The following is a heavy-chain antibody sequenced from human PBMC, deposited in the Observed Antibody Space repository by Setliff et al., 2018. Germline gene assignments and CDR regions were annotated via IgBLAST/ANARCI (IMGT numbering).Heavy chain of an antibody. J-gene: IGHJ4*02. V-gene: IGHV1-18*01. CDR3: ATEKXXGARGDY. CDR2: ISVYNGKT. Sequence: GASVKVSCKASGYTFTSYGFSWVRQAPGQGLEWMGWISVYNGKTKYAQKFQGRVTMTTDTSTRTADMEVTSLRSADTAVYYCATEKXXGARGDYWGQGTLVTVSS. CDR1: GYTFTSYG. D-gene: IGHD3-10*01.